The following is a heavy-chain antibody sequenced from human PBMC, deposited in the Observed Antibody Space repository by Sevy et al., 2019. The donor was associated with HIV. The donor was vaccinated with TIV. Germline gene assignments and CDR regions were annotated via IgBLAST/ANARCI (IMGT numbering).Heavy chain of an antibody. CDR2: ISYDGSNK. CDR1: GFTFSRYA. J-gene: IGHJ4*02. CDR3: ARIGTGHSYSTHPWY. D-gene: IGHD6-13*01. Sequence: GGSLRLSCAASGFTFSRYAMHWVRQAPGKGLEWVAVISYDGSNKYFTDSLKGRFTISRDNSKNTLILQMNSLRPVDTAVYYGARIGTGHSYSTHPWYWGQGTLVTVSS. V-gene: IGHV3-30-3*01.